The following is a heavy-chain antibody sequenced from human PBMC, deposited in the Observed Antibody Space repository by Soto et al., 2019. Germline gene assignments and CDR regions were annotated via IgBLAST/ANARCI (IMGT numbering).Heavy chain of an antibody. D-gene: IGHD1-26*01. Sequence: ASVKVSCKASGYTFTSYYMHWVRQAPGQGLEWMGIINPSGGSTSYAQKFQGRVTMTRDTSTSTVYMELSSLGSEDTAVYYCARVRSEFGGSYYGAFDIWGQGTMVTVSS. CDR3: ARVRSEFGGSYYGAFDI. V-gene: IGHV1-46*01. J-gene: IGHJ3*02. CDR1: GYTFTSYY. CDR2: INPSGGST.